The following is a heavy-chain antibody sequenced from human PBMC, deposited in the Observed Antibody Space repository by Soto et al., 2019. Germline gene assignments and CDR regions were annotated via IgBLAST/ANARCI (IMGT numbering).Heavy chain of an antibody. Sequence: EVQLVESGGGLVQPGGSLRLSCAASGFTFSSYWMNWVRQAPGKGLEWVANIKEDGSEKNYVDSVKGRFIISRDNDKESLFLQMNSLRAEDTAVYYCARGQYGGKGYWGQGTLVTVS. CDR1: GFTFSSYW. J-gene: IGHJ4*02. CDR2: IKEDGSEK. V-gene: IGHV3-7*03. CDR3: ARGQYGGKGY. D-gene: IGHD2-15*01.